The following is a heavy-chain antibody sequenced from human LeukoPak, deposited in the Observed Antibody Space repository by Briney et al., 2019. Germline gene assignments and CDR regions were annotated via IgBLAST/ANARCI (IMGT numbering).Heavy chain of an antibody. CDR3: ARHYDILTGYSSDAFDI. V-gene: IGHV4-59*02. CDR2: IYNSGST. J-gene: IGHJ3*02. D-gene: IGHD3-9*01. CDR1: GGSVSSYY. Sequence: SETLSLTCTVSGGSVSSYYWSWIRQPPGKGLEWIGYIYNSGSTNYNPSLKSRVTISVDTSKNQFSLRLSSVTAADTAVYHCARHYDILTGYSSDAFDIWGQGTMVTVSS.